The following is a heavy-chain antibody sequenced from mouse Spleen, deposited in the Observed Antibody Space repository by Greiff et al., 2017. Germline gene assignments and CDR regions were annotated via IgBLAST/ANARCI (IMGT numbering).Heavy chain of an antibody. Sequence: QVQLQQSGPELVKPGASVKISCKASGYAFSSSWMNWVKQRPGKGLEWIGRIYPGDGDTNYNGKFKGKATLTADKSSSTAYMQLSSLTSEDSAVYFCARSLTTVVATDYWGQGTTLTVSS. J-gene: IGHJ2*01. CDR3: ARSLTTVVATDY. V-gene: IGHV1-82*01. D-gene: IGHD1-1*01. CDR1: GYAFSSSW. CDR2: IYPGDGDT.